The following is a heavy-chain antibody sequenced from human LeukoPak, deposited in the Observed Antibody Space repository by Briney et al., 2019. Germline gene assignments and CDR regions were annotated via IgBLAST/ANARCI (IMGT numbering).Heavy chain of an antibody. CDR2: IYYSGNT. V-gene: IGHV4-59*12. D-gene: IGHD3-16*02. CDR1: GGSISSYY. CDR3: AREGSYDYVWGSYRYLTFDY. J-gene: IGHJ4*02. Sequence: SETLSLTCVVSGGSISSYYWSWIRQPPGKGLEWIGYIYYSGNTNYNPSLKSRVTMSLDTSKNQFSLKLSSVTAADTAVYYCAREGSYDYVWGSYRYLTFDYWGQGTLVTVSS.